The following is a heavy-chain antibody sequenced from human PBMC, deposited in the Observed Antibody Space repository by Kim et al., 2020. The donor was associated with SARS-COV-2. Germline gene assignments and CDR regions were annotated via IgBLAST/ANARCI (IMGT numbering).Heavy chain of an antibody. CDR3: ARASQQLFDI. CDR2: GIA. J-gene: IGHJ3*02. V-gene: IGHV1-69*04. Sequence: GIANYAQKFQGRVTITADKSTSTAYMELSSLRSEDTAVYYCARASQQLFDIWGQGTMVTVSS. D-gene: IGHD6-13*01.